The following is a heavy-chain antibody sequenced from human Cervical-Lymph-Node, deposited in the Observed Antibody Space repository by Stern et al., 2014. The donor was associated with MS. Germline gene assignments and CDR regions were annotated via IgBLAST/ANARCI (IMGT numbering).Heavy chain of an antibody. V-gene: IGHV4-34*01. CDR2: INHSGSP. D-gene: IGHD2-15*01. CDR1: GGSFSGYY. Sequence: QVQLQQWGAGLLKPSETLSLTCAVYGGSFSGYYWSWIRQPPGKGLEWIGEINHSGSPNYNPSLKSRVTRSVDTSKNQFSLKLSSVTAADTAVYYCARGDHCSGGSCYPYYYGMDVWGQGTTVTVSS. J-gene: IGHJ6*02. CDR3: ARGDHCSGGSCYPYYYGMDV.